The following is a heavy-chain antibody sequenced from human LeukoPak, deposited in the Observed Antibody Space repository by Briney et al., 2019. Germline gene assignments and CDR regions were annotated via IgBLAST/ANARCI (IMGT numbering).Heavy chain of an antibody. D-gene: IGHD3-22*01. CDR2: IYSDGSST. CDR3: SRSRDSSGFYFDS. V-gene: IGHV3-74*01. J-gene: IGHJ4*02. CDR1: GFTFSAYW. Sequence: PGGSLRLSCAASGFTFSAYWMHWVRQAPGKGLVWASRIYSDGSSTIYADSVKGRFTISRDNAKDTLYLQMNSLRAEDTALYFCSRSRDSSGFYFDSWGQGALVTVSS.